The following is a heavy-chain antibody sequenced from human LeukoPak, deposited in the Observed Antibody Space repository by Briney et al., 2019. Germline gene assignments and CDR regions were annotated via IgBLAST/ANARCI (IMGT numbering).Heavy chain of an antibody. CDR2: IKQDGSET. Sequence: AGGSLRLSCAVSGFTFIIYWMSWVRQAPGKGLEWVANIKQDGSETYYVDSVKGRFTISRDNTKNLLYLQMNSLRAEDTAVYYCARVITRPSAYDAAFDYWGQGTLVTVSS. CDR3: ARVITRPSAYDAAFDY. V-gene: IGHV3-7*01. CDR1: GFTFIIYW. J-gene: IGHJ4*02. D-gene: IGHD5-12*01.